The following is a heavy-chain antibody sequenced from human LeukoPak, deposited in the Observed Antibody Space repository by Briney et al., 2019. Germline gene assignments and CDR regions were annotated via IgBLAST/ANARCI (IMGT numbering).Heavy chain of an antibody. CDR2: IYHSGST. J-gene: IGHJ3*02. V-gene: IGHV4-38-2*02. D-gene: IGHD6-6*01. CDR1: GYSISSGYY. CDR3: ARDRKQLVRSAFDI. Sequence: SETLSLTCTVSGYSISSGYYWGWIRQPPGKGLEWIGSIYHSGSTYYNPSLKSRVTISVGTSKNQFSLKLSSVTAADTAVYYCARDRKQLVRSAFDIWGQGTMVTVSS.